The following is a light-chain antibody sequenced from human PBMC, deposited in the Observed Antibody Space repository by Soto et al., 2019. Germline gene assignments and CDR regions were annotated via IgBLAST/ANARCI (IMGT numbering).Light chain of an antibody. CDR2: EVS. CDR3: NSHTSSSTLGV. V-gene: IGLV2-14*01. J-gene: IGLJ3*02. Sequence: QSALTQPASVSGSPGQSITISCTGTSSDVGGYNFVSWYQQHPGTAPKLIIYEVSHRPSGISNRFSGSKSGNTASLTISGLQPEDEAHYYCNSHTSSSTLGVFGGGTQLTVL. CDR1: SSDVGGYNF.